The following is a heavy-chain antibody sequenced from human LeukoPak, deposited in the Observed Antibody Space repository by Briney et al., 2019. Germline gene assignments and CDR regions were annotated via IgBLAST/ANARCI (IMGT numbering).Heavy chain of an antibody. CDR2: VYPDDSET. Sequence: GESLKISCKGSGYSFTSYWICWVRQMAGKGLEWMGIVYPDDSETRYSPCVQGQVTISADKSINTASLQCGSLPASANAMYYCARPTINRVDGYNPFASWGQGPLVTVSS. D-gene: IGHD5-24*01. V-gene: IGHV5-51*01. CDR3: ARPTINRVDGYNPFAS. CDR1: GYSFTSYW. J-gene: IGHJ1*01.